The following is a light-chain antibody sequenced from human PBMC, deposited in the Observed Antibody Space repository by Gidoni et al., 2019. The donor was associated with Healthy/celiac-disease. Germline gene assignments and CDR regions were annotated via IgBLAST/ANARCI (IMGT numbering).Light chain of an antibody. CDR3: CSYAGSSTWV. Sequence: QSALTPPAPVSGSPGQSITISCTGTSSYVGSYNLVSWYQQHPGKAPKLMIYEVSQRPSGVSNRFSGSKSGNTASLTISGLQAEDEAEYYCCSYAGSSTWVFGGGTKLTVL. V-gene: IGLV2-23*02. CDR1: SSYVGSYNL. CDR2: EVS. J-gene: IGLJ3*02.